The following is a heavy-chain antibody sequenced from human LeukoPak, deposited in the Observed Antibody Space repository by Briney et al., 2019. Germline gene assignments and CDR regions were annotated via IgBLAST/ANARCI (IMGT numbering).Heavy chain of an antibody. CDR3: ARDHVGYSYGYDY. CDR1: GGSISSSSYY. CDR2: IYYSGST. D-gene: IGHD5-18*01. J-gene: IGHJ4*02. V-gene: IGHV4-39*07. Sequence: SETLSLTCTVSGGSISSSSYYWGWIRQPPGKGQEWIGSIYYSGSTYYNPSLKSRVTISVDTSKNQFSLKLSSVTAADTAVYYCARDHVGYSYGYDYWGQGTLVTVSS.